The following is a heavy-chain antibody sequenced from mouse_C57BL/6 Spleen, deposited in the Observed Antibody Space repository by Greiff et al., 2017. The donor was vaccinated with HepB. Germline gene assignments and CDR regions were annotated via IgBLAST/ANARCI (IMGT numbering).Heavy chain of an antibody. J-gene: IGHJ4*01. V-gene: IGHV1-64*01. CDR3: ARSYDYVPYAMDY. CDR1: GYTFTSYW. D-gene: IGHD2-4*01. Sequence: QVQLQQSGAELVKPGASVKLSCKASGYTFTSYWMHWVKQRPGQGLEWIGMIHPNSGSTNYNEKFKSKATLTVDKSSSTAYMQLSSLTSEDSAVYYCARSYDYVPYAMDYWGQGTSVTVSS. CDR2: IHPNSGST.